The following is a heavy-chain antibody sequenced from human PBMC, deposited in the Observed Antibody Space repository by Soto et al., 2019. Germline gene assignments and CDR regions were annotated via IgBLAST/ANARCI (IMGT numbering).Heavy chain of an antibody. CDR1: GYSFTKFA. Sequence: QVQLVQSGAEVKKPGTSVILSCKASGYSFTKFAVQWVRQALGQRLEWMGWINAGNGNTKYSQKFQGRLTITRDASANIAYMDLRSLTSEDTAVYYCARGIWVATTASYYFDSWGQGTQFTVSP. CDR2: INAGNGNT. D-gene: IGHD5-12*01. CDR3: ARGIWVATTASYYFDS. J-gene: IGHJ4*02. V-gene: IGHV1-3*01.